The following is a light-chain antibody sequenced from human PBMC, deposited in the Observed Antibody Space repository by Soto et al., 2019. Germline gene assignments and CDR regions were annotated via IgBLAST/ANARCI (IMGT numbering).Light chain of an antibody. J-gene: IGKJ5*01. CDR2: GAS. CDR3: QQYGTSEII. CDR1: QSVSSN. V-gene: IGKV3D-15*01. Sequence: IVVTQSPATLSVSPWGIGTLSWRASQSVSSNLAWYQQKPGQTPRLLISGASTRATGIPHRYSASGSGTDFTLTISRLEPEDFAVFFCQQYGTSEIIFGQGTRLEIK.